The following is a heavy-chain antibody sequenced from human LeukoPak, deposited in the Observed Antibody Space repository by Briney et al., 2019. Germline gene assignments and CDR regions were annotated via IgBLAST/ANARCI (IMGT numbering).Heavy chain of an antibody. CDR3: ARDRIAVAGRGAYFDY. CDR2: IKKDGSEK. Sequence: SGGTLRLSCAASGFTFSSYYMSWVRQAPGKGLEWVANIKKDGSEKYYVDSVKGRFTISRDNAKNSLYLQMNSLRAEDTAVYYCARDRIAVAGRGAYFDYWGQGTLVTVSS. D-gene: IGHD6-19*01. CDR1: GFTFSSYY. J-gene: IGHJ4*02. V-gene: IGHV3-7*01.